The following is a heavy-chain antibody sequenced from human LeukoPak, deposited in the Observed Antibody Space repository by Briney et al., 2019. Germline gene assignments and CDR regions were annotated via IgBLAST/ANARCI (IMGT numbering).Heavy chain of an antibody. D-gene: IGHD5-24*01. J-gene: IGHJ4*02. Sequence: GGSLRLSCAASGFTFNNYWLSWVRQAPGKGLECVANIKQDGSDKYYVDSVKGRFTISIDNAKSSLYLQMNSLRAEDTALYYCARLATTPTFDYWGQGTLVTVSS. CDR2: IKQDGSDK. V-gene: IGHV3-7*01. CDR1: GFTFNNYW. CDR3: ARLATTPTFDY.